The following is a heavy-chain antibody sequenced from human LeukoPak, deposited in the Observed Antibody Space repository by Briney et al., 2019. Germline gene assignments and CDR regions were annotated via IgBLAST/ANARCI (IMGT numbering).Heavy chain of an antibody. Sequence: PGGSLRLSCAASGFTVSSSYMSWVRQAPGKGLEWVSVIYSGGTPYYADSVKGRFTISRDHSKNTLYLQMDSLGAEDTGVYYCARSNQADDYWGQGTLVTVSS. CDR3: ARSNQADDY. CDR1: GFTVSSSY. D-gene: IGHD1-14*01. V-gene: IGHV3-53*01. J-gene: IGHJ4*02. CDR2: IYSGGTP.